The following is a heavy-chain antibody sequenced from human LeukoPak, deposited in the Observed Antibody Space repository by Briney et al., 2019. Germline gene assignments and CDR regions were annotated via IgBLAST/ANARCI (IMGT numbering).Heavy chain of an antibody. D-gene: IGHD3-10*01. CDR3: ARDRGSGSIDY. J-gene: IGHJ4*02. CDR2: IKQDGSEK. CDR1: GFTFSSYW. Sequence: GGSLRLSCAASGFTFSSYWMSWVRQAPGKGLEWVANIKQDGSEKYYVDSVKGRFTISRDNAKNSLCLQMNSLRAEDTAVYYCARDRGSGSIDYWGQGTLVTVSS. V-gene: IGHV3-7*03.